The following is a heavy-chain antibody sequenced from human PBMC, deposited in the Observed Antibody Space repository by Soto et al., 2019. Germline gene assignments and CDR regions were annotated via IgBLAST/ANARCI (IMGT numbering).Heavy chain of an antibody. V-gene: IGHV3-23*01. CDR3: TKGGVRFLEWLGDV. Sequence: GGSLRLSCAVSGFSFTSYAMSWVRQVPGRRLEWVSSISDSGGRTFYAESVEGRFTISRDDSTSTLFLQMNSLRAEDTAIYYCTKGGVRFLEWLGDVWGQGTTVTVS. D-gene: IGHD3-3*01. CDR1: GFSFTSYA. CDR2: ISDSGGRT. J-gene: IGHJ6*02.